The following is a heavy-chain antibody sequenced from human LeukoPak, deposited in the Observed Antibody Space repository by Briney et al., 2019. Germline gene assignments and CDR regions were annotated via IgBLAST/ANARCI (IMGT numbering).Heavy chain of an antibody. CDR2: IYYSGST. V-gene: IGHV4-59*01. Sequence: SETLSLTCAVYGGSFSGYYWSWIRQPPGKGLEWIGYIYYSGSTNYNPSLKSRVTISVDTSKNQFSLKLSSVTAADTAVYYCARGEVRGVINYYYYYMDVWGKGTTVTASS. CDR1: GGSFSGYY. J-gene: IGHJ6*03. D-gene: IGHD3-10*01. CDR3: ARGEVRGVINYYYYYMDV.